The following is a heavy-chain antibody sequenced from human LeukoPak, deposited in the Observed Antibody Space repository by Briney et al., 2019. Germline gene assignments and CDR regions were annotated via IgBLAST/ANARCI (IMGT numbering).Heavy chain of an antibody. CDR1: GGSISSYY. Sequence: SETLSLTCTVSGGSISSYYWNWIRQPPGKGLEWIGYIYYSGSTNYNPSLKSRVTISVDTSKNQFSLKLSSVTAADTAVYYCARSSPDGYSSSWSWYNWFDPWGQGTLVTVSS. J-gene: IGHJ5*02. CDR2: IYYSGST. D-gene: IGHD6-13*01. V-gene: IGHV4-59*01. CDR3: ARSSPDGYSSSWSWYNWFDP.